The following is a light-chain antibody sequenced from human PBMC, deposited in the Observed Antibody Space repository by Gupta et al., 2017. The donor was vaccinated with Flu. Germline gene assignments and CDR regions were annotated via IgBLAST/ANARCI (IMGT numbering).Light chain of an antibody. J-gene: IGLJ1*01. CDR2: EVT. Sequence: QSALTQPASVSGSPGQSITISCTETSSDVGGYNYVSWYQQYPGKAPKLMIYEVTNRPSGVSNRFSGSKSDNTASLTISGLQAEDEADYYCNSYTATSTYVFGTGTKVTVL. V-gene: IGLV2-14*01. CDR1: SSDVGGYNY. CDR3: NSYTATSTYV.